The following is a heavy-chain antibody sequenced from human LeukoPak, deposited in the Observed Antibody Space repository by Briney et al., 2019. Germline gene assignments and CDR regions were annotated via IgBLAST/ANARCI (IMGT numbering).Heavy chain of an antibody. CDR2: INTYNGNT. V-gene: IGHV1-18*01. Sequence: GASVKVSCKASGYTFTSHGITWVRQAPGQGLEWMGRINTYNGNTDYAQKFQGRVTMTTDTSTTTAYLDLRSLRSDDTAVYYCARGTVTTPPYYCGMDVWGQGTTVTVS. CDR3: ARGTVTTPPYYCGMDV. D-gene: IGHD4-17*01. J-gene: IGHJ6*02. CDR1: GYTFTSHG.